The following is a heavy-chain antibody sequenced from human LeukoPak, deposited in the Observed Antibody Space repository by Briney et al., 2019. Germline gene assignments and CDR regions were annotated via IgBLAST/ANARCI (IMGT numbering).Heavy chain of an antibody. CDR3: ARDYGDCVFDY. CDR2: IYSGGST. D-gene: IGHD4-17*01. Sequence: GGSLRLSCAASGFTVSSNYMSWVRQAPGKGLEWVSVIYSGGSTYYADSVKGRFTISRDNSKNTLYLQMNSLRAEDTAVYYCARDYGDCVFDYWGQGTLVTVSS. CDR1: GFTVSSNY. J-gene: IGHJ4*02. V-gene: IGHV3-66*01.